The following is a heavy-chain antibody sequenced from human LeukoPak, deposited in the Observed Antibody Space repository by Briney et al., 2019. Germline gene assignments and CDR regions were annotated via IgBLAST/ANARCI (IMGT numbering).Heavy chain of an antibody. CDR2: ISWNSGSI. CDR3: AKVATNYYDSSGPDY. Sequence: GGSLRLSSAASGFTFSSYGMHWVRQAPGKGLEWVSGISWNSGSIGYADSVKGRFTISRDNAKNSLYLQMNSLRAEDTALYYCAKVATNYYDSSGPDYWGQGTLVTVSS. CDR1: GFTFSSYG. V-gene: IGHV3-9*01. D-gene: IGHD3-22*01. J-gene: IGHJ4*02.